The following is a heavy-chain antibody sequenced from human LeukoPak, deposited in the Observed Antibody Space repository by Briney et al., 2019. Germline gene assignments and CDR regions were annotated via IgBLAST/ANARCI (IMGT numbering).Heavy chain of an antibody. CDR2: MNPNSGNT. CDR1: GYTFTSYD. CDR3: ARALRRAAAGKRIGFDP. V-gene: IGHV1-8*01. Sequence: ASVKVSCKASGYTFTSYDINWVRQATGQGLEWMGWMNPNSGNTGYAQKFQGRVTMTRNTSISTAYMELSSLRSEDTAVYYCARALRRAAAGKRIGFDPWGQGTLVTVSS. D-gene: IGHD6-13*01. J-gene: IGHJ5*02.